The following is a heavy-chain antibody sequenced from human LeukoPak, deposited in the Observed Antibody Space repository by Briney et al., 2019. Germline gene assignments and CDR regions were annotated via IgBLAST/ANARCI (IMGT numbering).Heavy chain of an antibody. CDR3: AKQSYARSLGE. CDR2: TNPGGTST. CDR1: GFPFGDFS. Sequence: PGGSLRLSCATSGFPFGDFSMSWVRQAPGKGLEWISTTNPGGTSTYYAESVKGRFTISRDNSKNTLYLQMSSLRVEDTAVYYCAKQSYARSLGEGGPGTLVSVSS. V-gene: IGHV3-23*01. J-gene: IGHJ4*02. D-gene: IGHD2-8*01.